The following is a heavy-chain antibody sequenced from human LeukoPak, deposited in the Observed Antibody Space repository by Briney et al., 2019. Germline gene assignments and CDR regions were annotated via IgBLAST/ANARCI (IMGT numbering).Heavy chain of an antibody. CDR2: IWSDGSDK. Sequence: GGSLRLSCAASGFTFSTHGIHWVRQAPGKGLEWVAVIWSDGSDKYYADSVKGRFTISRDTSKNTLFLQMNGLRAEDTAVYYCARVDGSGSYYYWGQGTLVTVSS. J-gene: IGHJ4*02. CDR3: ARVDGSGSYYY. CDR1: GFTFSTHG. V-gene: IGHV3-33*01. D-gene: IGHD3-10*01.